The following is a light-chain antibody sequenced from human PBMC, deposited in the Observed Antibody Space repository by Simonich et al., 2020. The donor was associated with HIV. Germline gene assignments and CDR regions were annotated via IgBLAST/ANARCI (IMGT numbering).Light chain of an antibody. Sequence: EIVMTQIPLSLSVTPGQPASISCKSSQSLLHSNGRTFLYWYLQKPGQSPQPLVYEGSRRFSGVPDRFSGSGSGTDFTLKISRVEAEDVGFYYCMQGIHLSTFGQGTKVEIK. V-gene: IGKV2-29*02. CDR3: MQGIHLST. CDR1: QSLLHSNGRTF. CDR2: EGS. J-gene: IGKJ1*01.